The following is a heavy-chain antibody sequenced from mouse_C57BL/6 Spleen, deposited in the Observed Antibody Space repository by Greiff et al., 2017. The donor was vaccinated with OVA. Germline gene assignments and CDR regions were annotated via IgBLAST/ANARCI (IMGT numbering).Heavy chain of an antibody. CDR2: IDPSDSET. CDR1: GYTFTSYW. Sequence: QVQLKQPGAELVRPGSSVKLSCKASGYTFTSYWMHWVKQRPIQGLEWIGNIDPSDSETHYNQKFKDKATLTVDKSSSTAYMQLSSLTSEDSAVYYCARGGSSSFAYWGQGTLVTVSA. CDR3: ARGGSSSFAY. J-gene: IGHJ3*01. V-gene: IGHV1-52*01. D-gene: IGHD1-1*01.